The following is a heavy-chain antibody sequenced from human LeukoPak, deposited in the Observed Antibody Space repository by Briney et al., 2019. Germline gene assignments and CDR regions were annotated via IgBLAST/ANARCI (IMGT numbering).Heavy chain of an antibody. J-gene: IGHJ4*02. Sequence: ASVKVSCXASGYTFTSYGISWVRLAPGQGLVWMGWISAYNGNTNYAQKLQGRVTMTTDTSTSTAYMELRSLRSDDTAVYYCARIGAVVVVAAHFDYWGQGTLVTVSS. CDR2: ISAYNGNT. CDR3: ARIGAVVVVAAHFDY. V-gene: IGHV1-18*01. D-gene: IGHD2-15*01. CDR1: GYTFTSYG.